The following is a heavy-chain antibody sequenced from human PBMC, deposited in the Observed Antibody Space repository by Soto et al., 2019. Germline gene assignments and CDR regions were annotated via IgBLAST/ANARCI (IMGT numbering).Heavy chain of an antibody. CDR3: AGPGYSSQDY. D-gene: IGHD5-18*01. V-gene: IGHV3-23*01. CDR1: GFTFHTFA. Sequence: RRLSCAASGFTFHTFALSWVRQAPGKGLEWVSAISGPGDGTDYADSVKGRFTVSRDNFKNTLYLQMNSLRAEDTAVYYCAGPGYSSQDYWGQGTLVTVSS. J-gene: IGHJ4*02. CDR2: ISGPGDGT.